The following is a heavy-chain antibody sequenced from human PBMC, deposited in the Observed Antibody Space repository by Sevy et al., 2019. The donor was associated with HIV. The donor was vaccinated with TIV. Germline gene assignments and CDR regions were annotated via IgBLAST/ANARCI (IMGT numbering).Heavy chain of an antibody. CDR3: VRGRAPRIIMFHFEY. Sequence: ASVKVSCKTSGYIFSNYEINWVRQAPGQGLEWMGWINPYDGDTTYALKFRGRVRMTTHTSTRTAYMELSGLTSDDAGVYYCVRGRAPRIIMFHFEYWADGTRVTVSS. CDR1: GYIFSNYE. CDR2: INPYDGDT. J-gene: IGHJ4*01. V-gene: IGHV1-18*01. D-gene: IGHD3-3*02.